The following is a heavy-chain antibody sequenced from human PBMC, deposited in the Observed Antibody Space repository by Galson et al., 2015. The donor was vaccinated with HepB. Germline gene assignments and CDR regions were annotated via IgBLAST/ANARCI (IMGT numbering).Heavy chain of an antibody. V-gene: IGHV3-15*01. Sequence: SLRLSRAASGFTFSHAWMSWVRQAPEKGLEWVARIRSDGVSTDYAAPVKGRFTILRDDSKKTLYLQMNSLRTEDTAVYYCAADVPDYHPQIDYWGQGILVTVSS. CDR1: GFTFSHAW. CDR2: IRSDGVST. CDR3: AADVPDYHPQIDY. D-gene: IGHD2-2*01. J-gene: IGHJ4*02.